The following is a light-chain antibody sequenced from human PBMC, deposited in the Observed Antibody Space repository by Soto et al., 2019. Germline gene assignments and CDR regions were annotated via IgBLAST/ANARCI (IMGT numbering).Light chain of an antibody. CDR2: DVS. CDR1: SSDIGDYNY. CDR3: SSYTSNNFVI. Sequence: QSALTQPASVSGSPGQSITISCTGSSSDIGDYNYVSWYKQHPGKAPKLMIYDVSNRPSGVSNRFSGSKSGNTASLTISGLQAEDAADYYCSSYTSNNFVIFGGGTKLTVL. J-gene: IGLJ2*01. V-gene: IGLV2-14*03.